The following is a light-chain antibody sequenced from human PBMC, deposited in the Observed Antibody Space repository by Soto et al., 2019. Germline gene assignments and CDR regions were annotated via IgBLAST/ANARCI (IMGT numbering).Light chain of an antibody. CDR2: GAS. CDR3: QHRSNWPIT. CDR1: QSVGSNY. V-gene: IGKV3D-20*02. J-gene: IGKJ5*01. Sequence: DILLTQFACTLSLTPGERTTLSCRASQSVGSNYLAWYQQRPGQPPNLLIFGASHRAPDIPDRFSGSGSGTDFTLTISRLEPEDFAVYYCQHRSNWPITSGQGARPEIK.